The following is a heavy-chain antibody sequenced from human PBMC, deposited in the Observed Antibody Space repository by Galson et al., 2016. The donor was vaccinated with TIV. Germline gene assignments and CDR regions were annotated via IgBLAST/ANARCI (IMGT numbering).Heavy chain of an antibody. CDR1: GFTFSGHS. Sequence: SLRLSCAASGFTFSGHSMNWVRQAPGKGLEWLAVISYDGTNKYYADSVRGRFTISRDNSRNTLYLLTSSLRGEDTAVYYCARTVSGNVYYSGMDVWGQGTTVTVSS. CDR3: ARTVSGNVYYSGMDV. CDR2: ISYDGTNK. V-gene: IGHV3-30-3*01. J-gene: IGHJ6*02. D-gene: IGHD3-3*01.